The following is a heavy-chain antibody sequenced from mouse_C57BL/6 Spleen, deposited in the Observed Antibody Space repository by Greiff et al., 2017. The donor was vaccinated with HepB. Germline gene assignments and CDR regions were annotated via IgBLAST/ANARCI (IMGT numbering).Heavy chain of an antibody. J-gene: IGHJ3*01. Sequence: VQLQHSGPELVQPGASVKISCKASGYTFTDYYMNWVKQSHGKSLEWIGDLNPNNGGTSYNQKFKGKATLTVDKSSSTAYLELRSLTSEDSAVYYCARGDYGNLRFAYWGQGTLVTVSA. V-gene: IGHV1-26*01. D-gene: IGHD2-1*01. CDR1: GYTFTDYY. CDR3: ARGDYGNLRFAY. CDR2: LNPNNGGT.